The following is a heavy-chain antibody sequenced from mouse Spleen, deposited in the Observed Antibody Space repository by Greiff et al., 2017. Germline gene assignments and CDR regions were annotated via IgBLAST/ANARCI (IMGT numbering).Heavy chain of an antibody. Sequence: EVQRVESGPELVKPGASVKISCKASGYTFTDYNMHWVKQSHGKSLEWIGYIYPYNGGTGFNQKFKSKATLTVDNSSSTAYMELRSLTSEDSAVYYCARKDYGNPYAMDYWGQGTSVTVSS. CDR3: ARKDYGNPYAMDY. CDR2: IYPYNGGT. V-gene: IGHV1S29*02. CDR1: GYTFTDYN. D-gene: IGHD2-1*01. J-gene: IGHJ4*01.